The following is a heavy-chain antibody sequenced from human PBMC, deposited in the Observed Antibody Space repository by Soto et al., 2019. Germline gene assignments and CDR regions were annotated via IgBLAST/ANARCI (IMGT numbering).Heavy chain of an antibody. Sequence: GASVKVSCKASGYTFTSYYMHWVRQAPGQGLEWMGIINPSGGSTSYAQKFQGRVTMTRDTSTSTVYMELSSLRSEDTAVYYCARGLRSSPPWPIYYYYGMDVWGQGTTVTVSS. CDR1: GYTFTSYY. V-gene: IGHV1-46*01. CDR3: ARGLRSSPPWPIYYYYGMDV. CDR2: INPSGGST. J-gene: IGHJ6*02. D-gene: IGHD1-26*01.